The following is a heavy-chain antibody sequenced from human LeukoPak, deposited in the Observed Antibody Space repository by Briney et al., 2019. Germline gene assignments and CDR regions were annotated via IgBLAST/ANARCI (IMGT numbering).Heavy chain of an antibody. J-gene: IGHJ5*02. CDR2: IYYSGST. CDR3: ARVGGSSWYGWFDP. V-gene: IGHV4-59*01. Sequence: KSSETLSLTCTVSGGSISTYYWSWIRQPPGKGLEWIGYIYYSGSTNYNPSLESRVTKSVDTSKNHFSLKLSSVTAADTAVYYCARVGGSSWYGWFDPWGQGTLVTVSS. D-gene: IGHD6-13*01. CDR1: GGSISTYY.